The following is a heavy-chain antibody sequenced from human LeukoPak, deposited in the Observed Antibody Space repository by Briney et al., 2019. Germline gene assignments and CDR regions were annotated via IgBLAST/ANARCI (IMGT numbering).Heavy chain of an antibody. J-gene: IGHJ4*02. CDR3: AKSKSGYCDC. V-gene: IGHV3-23*01. D-gene: IGHD3-3*01. CDR2: ITGSGGST. CDR1: GFTFDSSA. Sequence: GASLRLSCAASGFTFDSSAMSWVRQAPGKGLEWVSVITGSGGSTYYADSVKGRFTISRDNSKNTLYLQMNTLRAEDTAVYYCAKSKSGYCDCWGQGTLVTVSS.